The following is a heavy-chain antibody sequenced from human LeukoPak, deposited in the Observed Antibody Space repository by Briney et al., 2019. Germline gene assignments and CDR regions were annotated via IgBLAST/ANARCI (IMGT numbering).Heavy chain of an antibody. CDR3: AKVPSLRLRYFDGPYFDY. Sequence: PGGSLRLSCAASGFTFSSYAMSWVRQAPGKGLEWVSAISGSGGSTYYADSVKGRFTISRDNSKNTLYLQMNSLRAEDTAVYYCAKVPSLRLRYFDGPYFDYWGQGTLVTVSS. CDR1: GFTFSSYA. V-gene: IGHV3-23*01. CDR2: ISGSGGST. J-gene: IGHJ4*02. D-gene: IGHD3-9*01.